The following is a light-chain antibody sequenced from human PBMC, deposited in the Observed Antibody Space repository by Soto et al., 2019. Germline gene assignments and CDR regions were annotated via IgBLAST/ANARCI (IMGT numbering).Light chain of an antibody. J-gene: IGLJ2*01. CDR1: SSDVGGYNY. Sequence: QSALTQTPSASGSPGQSVTISCTGTSSDVGGYNYVSWYQQHPGKAPKLIIYEVNERPSGVPDRFSGSKSGNTASLTVSGLQTADEADYYCSSFAGSNRVVFGGGTKLTVL. V-gene: IGLV2-8*01. CDR2: EVN. CDR3: SSFAGSNRVV.